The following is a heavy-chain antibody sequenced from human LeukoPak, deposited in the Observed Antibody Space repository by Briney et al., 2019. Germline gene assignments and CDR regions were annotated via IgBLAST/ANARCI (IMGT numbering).Heavy chain of an antibody. J-gene: IGHJ4*02. Sequence: PGGSLRLSCAASGFTFRSSGMIWVRQAPGKGLEWVSTIVPSGDSTYYADSVKGRFTISRDNSKNTLYLQMNSLRVEDTAIYYCAKGAGGSAYSPVDCWGQGTLVTVSS. V-gene: IGHV3-23*01. CDR3: AKGAGGSAYSPVDC. D-gene: IGHD5-12*01. CDR1: GFTFRSSG. CDR2: IVPSGDST.